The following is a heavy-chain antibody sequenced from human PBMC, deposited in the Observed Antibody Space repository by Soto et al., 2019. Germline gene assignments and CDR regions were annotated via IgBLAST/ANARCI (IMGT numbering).Heavy chain of an antibody. CDR2: IYHSWST. CDR3: ARDFQLFGSTEALHF. V-gene: IGHV4-30-2*01. J-gene: IGHJ3*01. D-gene: IGHD2-2*01. CDR1: GSSIISGGDS. Sequence: PSETLPFTSAVLGSSIISGGDSWSWIRQPPGKSLECIGYIYHSWSTNYTPSLESRVNISIHKPSNHFSLALSSVPAAATAIYYCARDFQLFGSTEALHFWGQETMVTFSS.